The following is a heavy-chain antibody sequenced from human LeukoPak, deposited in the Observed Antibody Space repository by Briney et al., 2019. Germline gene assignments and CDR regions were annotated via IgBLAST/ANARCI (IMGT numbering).Heavy chain of an antibody. D-gene: IGHD3-3*01. J-gene: IGHJ4*02. Sequence: GGSLRLSCAASGFTFSSYWMSWVRQAPGKGLGWVANIKQDGSEKYYVDSVKGRFTISRDNAKNSLYLQMNSLRAEDTAVYYCARVSVTISSRYFDYWGQGTLVTVSS. CDR1: GFTFSSYW. CDR3: ARVSVTISSRYFDY. V-gene: IGHV3-7*03. CDR2: IKQDGSEK.